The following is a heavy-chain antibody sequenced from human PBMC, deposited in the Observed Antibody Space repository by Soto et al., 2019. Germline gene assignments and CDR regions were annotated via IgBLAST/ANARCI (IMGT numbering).Heavy chain of an antibody. CDR3: TRDMGQYDSSGYGTDY. CDR1: GFTFGDYA. D-gene: IGHD3-22*01. V-gene: IGHV3-49*04. CDR2: IRSKAYGGTT. Sequence: GGSPRLSCTASGFTFGDYAMSWVRQAPGKGLEWVGFIRSKAYGGTTEYAASVKGRFTISRDDSKSIAYLQMNSLKTEDTAVYYCTRDMGQYDSSGYGTDYWGQGTLVTVSS. J-gene: IGHJ4*02.